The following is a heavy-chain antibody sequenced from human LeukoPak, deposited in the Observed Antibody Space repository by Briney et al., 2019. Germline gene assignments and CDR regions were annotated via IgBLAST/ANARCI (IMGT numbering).Heavy chain of an antibody. V-gene: IGHV3-30*01. CDR1: GFTFSSYA. Sequence: GGSLRLSCAASGFTFSSYAMHWVRQAPGKGLEWVAVISYDGSNKYYADSVKGRFTISRDNSKNTLYLQMNSLRAEDTAVYYCARQRVRYSSSSGALGYWGQGTLVTVSS. D-gene: IGHD6-6*01. J-gene: IGHJ4*02. CDR2: ISYDGSNK. CDR3: ARQRVRYSSSSGALGY.